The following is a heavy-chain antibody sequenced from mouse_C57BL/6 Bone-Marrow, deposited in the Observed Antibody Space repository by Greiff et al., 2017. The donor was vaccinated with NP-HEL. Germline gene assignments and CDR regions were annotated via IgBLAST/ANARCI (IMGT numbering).Heavy chain of an antibody. V-gene: IGHV5-17*01. CDR3: AEWADYGNYGFAY. D-gene: IGHD2-1*01. J-gene: IGHJ3*01. CDR1: GFTFSDYG. Sequence: EVQGVESGGGLVKPGGSLKLSCAASGFTFSDYGMHWVRQAPEKGLEWVAYISSGSSTIYYADTVKGRFPISRDNAKNTLFLQMTSLRSEDTAMYYSAEWADYGNYGFAYWGQGTLVTVSA. CDR2: ISSGSSTI.